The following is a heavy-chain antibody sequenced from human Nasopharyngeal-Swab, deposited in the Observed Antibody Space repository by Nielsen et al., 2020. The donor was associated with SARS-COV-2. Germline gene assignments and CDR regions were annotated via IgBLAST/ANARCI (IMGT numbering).Heavy chain of an antibody. CDR3: ARDQGTLVTTWFSVY. J-gene: IGHJ4*02. CDR1: GFIFSNFW. V-gene: IGHV3-7*01. Sequence: GGSLRLSCVVSGFIFSNFWMSWVRQAPGKGLEWVANIKEDGSDEYYVDSVKGRFTISRDNAKNSLYLQMNSLRADDTGVYCCARDQGTLVTTWFSVYWGQEALVTVSS. CDR2: IKEDGSDE. D-gene: IGHD4-17*01.